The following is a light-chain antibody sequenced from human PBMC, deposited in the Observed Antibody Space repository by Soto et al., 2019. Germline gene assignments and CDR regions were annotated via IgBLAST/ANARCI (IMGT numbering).Light chain of an antibody. CDR2: GAS. J-gene: IGKJ5*01. CDR3: HQRSNWLDT. CDR1: RSVSANN. V-gene: IGKV3D-20*02. Sequence: EIVLTQSPATLSLSPGERATLSCSASRSVSANNLAWYQQRPGQAPRLLIYGASRRATGIPARFSGSGSGTDFTLTISSLEAEDFAVYYCHQRSNWLDTFGQGTRLEI.